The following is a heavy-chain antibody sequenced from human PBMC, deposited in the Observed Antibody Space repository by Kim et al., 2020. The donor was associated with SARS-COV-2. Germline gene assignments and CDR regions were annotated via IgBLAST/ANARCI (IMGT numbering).Heavy chain of an antibody. D-gene: IGHD6-13*01. Sequence: GGSLRLSCAASGFTFSDYYMSWVRQAPGKGLEWVSYISNSRNIIYYSDSVKGRFTISRDNAKNSLYLQMNTLRAEDTAVYYCARTPLAAAGHHFDYWGQGTLVTVSS. CDR2: ISNSRNII. CDR3: ARTPLAAAGHHFDY. J-gene: IGHJ4*02. V-gene: IGHV3-11*04. CDR1: GFTFSDYY.